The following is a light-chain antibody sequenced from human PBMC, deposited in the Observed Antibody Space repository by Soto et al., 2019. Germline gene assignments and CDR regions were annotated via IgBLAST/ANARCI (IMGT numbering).Light chain of an antibody. CDR1: QSVSNNY. CDR2: GAS. V-gene: IGKV3-20*01. Sequence: PGERATLSCRASQSVSNNYLAWYQQKPGQAPRLLIYGASNRATGIPDRFSGSGSGTDFTLTISRLEPEDFAVYYCQQYGSSGTFGQGTKVDIK. J-gene: IGKJ1*01. CDR3: QQYGSSGT.